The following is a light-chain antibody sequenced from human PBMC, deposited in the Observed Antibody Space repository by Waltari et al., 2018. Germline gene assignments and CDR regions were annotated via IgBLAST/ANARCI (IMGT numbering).Light chain of an antibody. V-gene: IGKV4-1*01. CDR2: WAS. J-gene: IGKJ1*01. CDR1: QCVLFTPPIKNY. Sequence: DIVMTQSPDSLAVSLGERATINCKSSQCVLFTPPIKNYLAWYQQKPRQPPKLLIYWASTREAGVPDRFSGRGSGTDFTLTISSLQAEDVAVYYCQQYQSFPWTFGQGTKVEIK. CDR3: QQYQSFPWT.